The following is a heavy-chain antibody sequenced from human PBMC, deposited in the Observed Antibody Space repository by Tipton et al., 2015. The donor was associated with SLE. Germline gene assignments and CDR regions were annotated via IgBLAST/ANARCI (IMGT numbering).Heavy chain of an antibody. D-gene: IGHD3-16*01. CDR2: FYYSGST. J-gene: IGHJ4*02. CDR1: GGSISSSNYC. Sequence: TLSLTCTVSGGSISSSNYCWGWIRQPPGKGLEWIGAFYYSGSTYYNPSLRSRVTISVDTSRSQLSLNLTSVTAADTAVYYCARAPGTWGERYIAWGQGTLVTVSA. V-gene: IGHV4-39*07. CDR3: ARAPGTWGERYIA.